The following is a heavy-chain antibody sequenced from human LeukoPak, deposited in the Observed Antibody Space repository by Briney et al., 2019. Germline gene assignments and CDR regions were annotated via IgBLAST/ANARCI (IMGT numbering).Heavy chain of an antibody. CDR3: GRYLARVFDI. CDR2: IYSGGST. J-gene: IGHJ3*02. V-gene: IGHV3-66*01. Sequence: GGSLRLSCAASGFTVSSKDMSWVRQAPGKGLEWVSVIYSGGSTYYADSVKGRFIISRDNSENTLHLQMNSLRAEDTAVYYCGRYLARVFDIWGQGTMVTVSS. D-gene: IGHD3-16*01. CDR1: GFTVSSKD.